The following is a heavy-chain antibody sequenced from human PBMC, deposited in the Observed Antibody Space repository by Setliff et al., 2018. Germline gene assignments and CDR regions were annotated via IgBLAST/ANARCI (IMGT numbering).Heavy chain of an antibody. CDR3: AKCSSWHGHYPHFNY. V-gene: IGHV3-23*03. CDR1: GFTFSSDA. D-gene: IGHD4-17*01. J-gene: IGHJ4*02. CDR2: ISSDGSSI. Sequence: PGGSLSLSCAASGFTFSSDAMTWVRQAPEKGLEWVSIISSDGSSIYYADSVKGRFTISRDNSKNTLYLQMYSLRAEDTAVYYCAKCSSWHGHYPHFNYWGQGTLVTVSS.